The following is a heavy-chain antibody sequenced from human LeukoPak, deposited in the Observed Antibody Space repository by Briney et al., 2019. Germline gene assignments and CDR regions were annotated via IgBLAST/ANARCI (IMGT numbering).Heavy chain of an antibody. Sequence: ASVKVSCKASGYTFTGYYMHWVRQAPGQGLEWMGWINPNSGGTNYAQKFQGRVTMTRDTSISTAYMELGRLRSDDTAVYYCARDEVQYYYDSYYDYWGQGTLVTVSS. CDR3: ARDEVQYYYDSYYDY. CDR2: INPNSGGT. CDR1: GYTFTGYY. V-gene: IGHV1-2*02. J-gene: IGHJ4*02. D-gene: IGHD3-22*01.